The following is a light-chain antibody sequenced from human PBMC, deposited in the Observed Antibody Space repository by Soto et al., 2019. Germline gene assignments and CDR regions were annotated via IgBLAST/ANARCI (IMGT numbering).Light chain of an antibody. J-gene: IGKJ1*01. CDR1: QGVSSY. Sequence: EIVLTQSPATLSLSPGERATLSCRASQGVSSYLAWYQQKPGQAPRLLIYSASSRATGIPDRFSGSGSGTDYTLTISRLEPEDFAVYYCQQYGYSFWTFGQGTKVDIK. CDR3: QQYGYSFWT. CDR2: SAS. V-gene: IGKV3-20*01.